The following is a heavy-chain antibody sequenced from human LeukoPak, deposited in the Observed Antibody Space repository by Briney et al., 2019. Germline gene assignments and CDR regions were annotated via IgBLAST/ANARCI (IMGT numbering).Heavy chain of an antibody. CDR1: GGSISTYY. D-gene: IGHD1-26*01. Sequence: PSETLSLTCTVSGGSISTYYWSWIRQPPGKGLEWIGYIYYSGSTNYNPSLKSRISISVNTSKNQFSLKLNSVTAADTAVYYCARGRGPDSGTYGPFDYWGQGTLVTVSS. V-gene: IGHV4-59*08. CDR2: IYYSGST. CDR3: ARGRGPDSGTYGPFDY. J-gene: IGHJ4*02.